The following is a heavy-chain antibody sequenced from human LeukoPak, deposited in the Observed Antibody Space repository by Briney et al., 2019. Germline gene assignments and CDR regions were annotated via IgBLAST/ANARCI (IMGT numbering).Heavy chain of an antibody. CDR2: IYYSGST. V-gene: IGHV4-31*03. D-gene: IGHD3-10*01. J-gene: IGHJ4*02. CDR1: GGSISSGGYY. Sequence: SQTLSLTCTVSGGSISSGGYYWSWIRQHPGKGLEWIGYIYYSGSTYYNPSLKSRVTISVDTSKNQFSLKLSSMTAADTAVYYCARDGTYGSGSYSKGFDYWGQGTLVTVFS. CDR3: ARDGTYGSGSYSKGFDY.